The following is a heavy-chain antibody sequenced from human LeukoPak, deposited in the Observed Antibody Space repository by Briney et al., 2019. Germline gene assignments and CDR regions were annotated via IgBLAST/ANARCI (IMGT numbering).Heavy chain of an antibody. CDR2: ISNDGSKN. Sequence: GGSQRLSCAASGFIFSTYGMHWVRQAPGKGLEWVAVISNDGSKNYYADSVKGRFTISRDNSKNTVYLQLTSLSAEDTAVYYCPKAGINWFDTWGQGTLVTVSS. D-gene: IGHD1-26*01. V-gene: IGHV3-30*18. CDR1: GFIFSTYG. CDR3: PKAGINWFDT. J-gene: IGHJ5*02.